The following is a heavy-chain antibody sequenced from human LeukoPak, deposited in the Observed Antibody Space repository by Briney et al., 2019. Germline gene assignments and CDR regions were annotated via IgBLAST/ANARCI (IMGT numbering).Heavy chain of an antibody. J-gene: IGHJ4*02. V-gene: IGHV3-23*01. CDR2: ISGSGGTT. D-gene: IGHD6-19*01. CDR1: GFTFSTYG. Sequence: GGSLRLSCAASGFTFSTYGITWVRQPPGKGLEWVSGISGSGGTTYYADSVRGRFTISRDNYKNTLYLQMNSLRAEDTAVYYCARGGLRLVRGREVDYWGQGTLVTVSS. CDR3: ARGGLRLVRGREVDY.